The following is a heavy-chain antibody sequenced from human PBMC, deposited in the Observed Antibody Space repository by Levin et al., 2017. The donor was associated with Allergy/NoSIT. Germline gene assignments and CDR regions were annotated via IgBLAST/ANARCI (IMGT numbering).Heavy chain of an antibody. Sequence: GESLKISCAASGFTFSSYAMTWVRQAPGKGLEWVSAIGGSGGRTYYADSVKGRFTISRDNAKNTLYLQMNSLRVEDTAVYYCAGYDYGGNSGDFDYWGQGTLVTVSS. CDR2: IGGSGGRT. J-gene: IGHJ4*02. V-gene: IGHV3-23*01. D-gene: IGHD4-23*01. CDR3: AGYDYGGNSGDFDY. CDR1: GFTFSSYA.